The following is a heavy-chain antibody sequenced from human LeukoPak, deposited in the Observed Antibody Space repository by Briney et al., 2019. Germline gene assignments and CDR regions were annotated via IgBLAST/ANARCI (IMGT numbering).Heavy chain of an antibody. CDR1: GFTFGDYA. CDR2: ISWNGGRI. CDR3: AKDEYSSPHGAFEI. V-gene: IGHV3-9*03. Sequence: GRSLRLSCAASGFTFGDYAMHWVRQTPGKGLEWVSGISWNGGRIGYADSVEGRFTISRDNAKNSLYLQMNSLRVEDMAFYYCAKDEYSSPHGAFEIWGQGTMVTVSS. J-gene: IGHJ3*02. D-gene: IGHD6-13*01.